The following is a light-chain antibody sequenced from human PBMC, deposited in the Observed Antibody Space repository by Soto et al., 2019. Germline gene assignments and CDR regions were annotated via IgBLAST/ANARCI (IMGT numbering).Light chain of an antibody. V-gene: IGKV3-15*01. CDR2: GAS. CDR3: QQYHNWPPIT. Sequence: EIVLTQSPATLSLSPGERATLSCRASQSVSTYFAWYQQKPGQAPRLLIYGASTRATGIPARFSGSGSGTEFTLTISSLQSEDFAVYYCQQYHNWPPITFGQGTRLEIK. CDR1: QSVSTY. J-gene: IGKJ5*01.